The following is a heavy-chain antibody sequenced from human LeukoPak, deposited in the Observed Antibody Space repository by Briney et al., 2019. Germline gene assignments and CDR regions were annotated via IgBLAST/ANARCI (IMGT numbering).Heavy chain of an antibody. Sequence: GGSLRLSCAASGFTVSSSYMSWVSQAPGKGLEWVSVIYSGGSTYYADSVKGRFTISRDNSKNTLYLQMNSLRAEDTAVYYCARAGGYSYGYVMAWGQGTLVTASS. D-gene: IGHD5-18*01. J-gene: IGHJ5*02. CDR3: ARAGGYSYGYVMA. CDR1: GFTVSSSY. CDR2: IYSGGST. V-gene: IGHV3-66*01.